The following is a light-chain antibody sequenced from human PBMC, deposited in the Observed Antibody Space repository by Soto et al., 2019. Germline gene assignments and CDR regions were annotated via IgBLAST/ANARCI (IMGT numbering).Light chain of an antibody. J-gene: IGKJ2*01. CDR3: QPYYSTPPYT. CDR2: WAS. V-gene: IGKV4-1*01. Sequence: DIVMTQSPDSLAVSLGERATINCKSSQSVLYSSNNKNYLAWYQQKPGQPPKLLIYWASTRESGVPDRFSGSGSVTDFTLTISSLQAEDLAVYYSQPYYSTPPYTFGQGTKLEIK. CDR1: QSVLYSSNNKNY.